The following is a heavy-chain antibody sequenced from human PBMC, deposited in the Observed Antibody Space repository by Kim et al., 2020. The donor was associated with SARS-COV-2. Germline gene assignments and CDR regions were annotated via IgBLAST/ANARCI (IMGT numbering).Heavy chain of an antibody. V-gene: IGHV4-31*03. D-gene: IGHD3-22*01. J-gene: IGHJ3*02. CDR1: GGSISSGCYY. Sequence: SETLSLTCTVSGGSISSGCYYWSWIRQHPGKGLEWIGYTYYSGSTYYNPSLKSRVTISVDTSKNQFSLKLSSVTAADAAVYYCARAQITMIVVDAFDIWGQGTMVTVSS. CDR3: ARAQITMIVVDAFDI. CDR2: TYYSGST.